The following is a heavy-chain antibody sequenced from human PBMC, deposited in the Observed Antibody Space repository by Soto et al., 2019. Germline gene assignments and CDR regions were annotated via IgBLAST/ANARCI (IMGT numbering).Heavy chain of an antibody. J-gene: IGHJ3*02. CDR3: ARAPTNEYSRSSEAFDI. CDR1: GFTVSSNY. V-gene: IGHV3-66*01. CDR2: IYSGGST. D-gene: IGHD6-6*01. Sequence: EVQLVESGGGLVQPGGSLRLSCAASGFTVSSNYMSWVRQAPGKGLEWVSVIYSGGSTYYADSVKGRFTISRDNSKNTLYLQMNSLRAEDTAVYYCARAPTNEYSRSSEAFDIWGQGTMVTVSS.